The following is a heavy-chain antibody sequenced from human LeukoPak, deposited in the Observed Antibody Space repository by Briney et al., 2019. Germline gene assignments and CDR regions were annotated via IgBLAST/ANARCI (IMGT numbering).Heavy chain of an antibody. J-gene: IGHJ3*02. CDR3: ARLRVYAFDI. D-gene: IGHD4-17*01. CDR2: IYSGGST. CDR1: GFTVSSNY. V-gene: IGHV3-53*01. Sequence: GGSLRLSCAASGFTVSSNYMSWVRQAPGKGLEWVSVIYSGGSTYYADSVKGRFTISRDNSKNTLSLQMNSLGAEDTAVYYCARLRVYAFDIWGQGTMVTVSS.